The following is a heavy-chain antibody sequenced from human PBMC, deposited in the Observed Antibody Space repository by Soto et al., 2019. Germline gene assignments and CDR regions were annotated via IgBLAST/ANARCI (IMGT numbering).Heavy chain of an antibody. V-gene: IGHV4-34*01. J-gene: IGHJ6*02. CDR2: INHSGST. CDR1: GGSFSGYY. Sequence: QVQLQQWGAGLLKPSETLSLTCAVYGGSFSGYYWSWIRQPPGKGLEWIGEINHSGSTNYNPSLKSRVTISVDTSKNQFSLKLSSVTAADTAVYYCARAPSYGSGSYLYYYYHGMDVWGQGTTVTVSS. CDR3: ARAPSYGSGSYLYYYYHGMDV. D-gene: IGHD3-10*01.